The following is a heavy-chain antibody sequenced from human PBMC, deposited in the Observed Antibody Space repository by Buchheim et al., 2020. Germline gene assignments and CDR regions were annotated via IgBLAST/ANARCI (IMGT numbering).Heavy chain of an antibody. V-gene: IGHV4-4*02. CDR3: ASQHITTVAAAGIEIYYYYGMDV. CDR2: IYHSGST. D-gene: IGHD6-13*01. Sequence: QVQLQESGPGLVKPSGTLSLTCAVSGGSISSSNWWSWVRQPPGKGLEWIGEIYHSGSTNYNPSLQSRVTISVDKSKNQFSLKLSSVTAADTAVYYCASQHITTVAAAGIEIYYYYGMDVWGQGTT. J-gene: IGHJ6*02. CDR1: GGSISSSNW.